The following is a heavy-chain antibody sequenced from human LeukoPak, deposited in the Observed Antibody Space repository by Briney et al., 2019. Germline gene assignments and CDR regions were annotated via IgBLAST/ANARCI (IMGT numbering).Heavy chain of an antibody. Sequence: GGSLRLSCAASGFTFKSFEMNWVRQAPGKGLEWLSYISNSGNTMYYADSVKGRFTISRDNAKNSVYLQMNSLRAKDTGVYYCARGLAVSSNYWGQGTLVTVAS. D-gene: IGHD6-19*01. CDR1: GFTFKSFE. CDR2: ISNSGNTM. CDR3: ARGLAVSSNY. V-gene: IGHV3-48*03. J-gene: IGHJ4*02.